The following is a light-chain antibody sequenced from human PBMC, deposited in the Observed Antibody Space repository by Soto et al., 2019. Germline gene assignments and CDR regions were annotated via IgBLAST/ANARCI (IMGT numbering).Light chain of an antibody. Sequence: QSVLTQPPSVSAAPEQKVTISCSGSTSNIGNNYVSWYQQLPGTAPRLLIYDNHMRPSGIPDRFSGSKSGTSATLGITGLQNGDEADYYCGTWDSRLSVWVFGGGTKLTVL. CDR3: GTWDSRLSVWV. J-gene: IGLJ3*02. V-gene: IGLV1-51*01. CDR1: TSNIGNNY. CDR2: DNH.